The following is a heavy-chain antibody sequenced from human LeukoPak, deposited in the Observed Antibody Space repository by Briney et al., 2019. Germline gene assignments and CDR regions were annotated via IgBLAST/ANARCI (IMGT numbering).Heavy chain of an antibody. V-gene: IGHV4-61*08. CDR1: GGSISSGGYY. J-gene: IGHJ6*02. Sequence: PSETLSLTCTVSGGSISSGGYYWSWIRQPPGKGLEWIGYIYYSGSTNYNPSLKSRVTISVDTSKNQFSLKLSSVTAADTAVYYCARGNSYAYYYYGMDVWGQGTTVTVSS. CDR2: IYYSGST. D-gene: IGHD2-2*01. CDR3: ARGNSYAYYYYGMDV.